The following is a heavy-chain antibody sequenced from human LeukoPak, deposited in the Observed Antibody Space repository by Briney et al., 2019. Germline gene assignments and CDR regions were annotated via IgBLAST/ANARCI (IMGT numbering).Heavy chain of an antibody. CDR2: ISSSSYI. D-gene: IGHD3-3*01. Sequence: GGSLRLSCAASGFTFSSYSMNWVRQAPGKGLEWVSSISSSSYIYYADSVKGRFTISRDNAKNSLYLQMSSLRAEDTAVYYCAGIRFSDAFDIWGQGTMVTVSS. V-gene: IGHV3-21*01. CDR1: GFTFSSYS. CDR3: AGIRFSDAFDI. J-gene: IGHJ3*02.